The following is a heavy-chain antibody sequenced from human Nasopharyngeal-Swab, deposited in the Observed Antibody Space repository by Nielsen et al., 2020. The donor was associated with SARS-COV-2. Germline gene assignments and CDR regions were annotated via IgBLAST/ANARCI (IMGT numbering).Heavy chain of an antibody. Sequence: SETLSLTCTVSGGSMSSDNYYWSWIRQPAGKGLEWIGRVYTSGSTNYNPPLKRRVTISADTSRNQFFLKLRSVTAADTAVYYCARVALNYFGSGTYKDYWGQGTLVTVSS. CDR1: GGSMSSDNYY. J-gene: IGHJ4*02. CDR2: VYTSGST. CDR3: ARVALNYFGSGTYKDY. V-gene: IGHV4-61*02. D-gene: IGHD3-10*01.